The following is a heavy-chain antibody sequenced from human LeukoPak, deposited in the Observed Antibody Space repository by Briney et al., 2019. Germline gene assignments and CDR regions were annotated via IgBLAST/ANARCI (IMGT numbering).Heavy chain of an antibody. V-gene: IGHV1-2*02. CDR2: INPNSGGT. CDR3: AREFYYDSSGYHY. J-gene: IGHJ4*02. CDR1: GYTFTGYY. D-gene: IGHD3-22*01. Sequence: ASVKVSCKASGYTFTGYYMHWVRQAPGQELEWMGWINPNSGGTNYAQKFQSRVTMTRDTSISTAYMELSRLRSDDTAVYYCAREFYYDSSGYHYWGQGTLVTVSS.